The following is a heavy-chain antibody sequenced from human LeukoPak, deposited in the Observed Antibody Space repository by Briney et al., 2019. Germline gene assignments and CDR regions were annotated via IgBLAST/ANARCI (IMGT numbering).Heavy chain of an antibody. D-gene: IGHD6-19*01. CDR3: ARDLSAVAARYLQH. V-gene: IGHV1-2*02. J-gene: IGHJ1*01. Sequence: ASVNVSCKASGYTFTGYYMHWVRQAPGQGLEWRGWINPNSGGTNYAQKFQGRVTMTRDTSINTAYMELSRLRSDDTAMYYCARDLSAVAARYLQHWGQGTLVSVSS. CDR2: INPNSGGT. CDR1: GYTFTGYY.